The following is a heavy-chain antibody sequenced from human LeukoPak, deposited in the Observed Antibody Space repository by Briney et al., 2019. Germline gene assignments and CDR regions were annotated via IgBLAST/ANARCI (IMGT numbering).Heavy chain of an antibody. D-gene: IGHD3-3*01. CDR2: IKSKGDGGTA. J-gene: IGHJ4*02. CDR1: GFTFSSYS. CDR3: ITYDFNSGWK. V-gene: IGHV3-15*07. Sequence: PGGSLRLSCAASGFTFSSYSMNWVRQAPGKGLEWVGRIKSKGDGGTADYAAPAQGGFTNSRDDSKNTVFLQMDSLKIEDTGVYYYITYDFNSGWKWGQGTLVTVSS.